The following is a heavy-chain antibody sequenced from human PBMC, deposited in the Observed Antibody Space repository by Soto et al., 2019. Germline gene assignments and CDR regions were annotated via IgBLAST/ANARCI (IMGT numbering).Heavy chain of an antibody. Sequence: PSETLSLTCTVSGGSITNSNWWSWVRLPPAKGLEWIGDIYHAGSTKYNPSLGRRVTISVDTSNNQFALTLTSVTAADTAVYFCARGPPIVGNTTPLDSWGQGTLVT. J-gene: IGHJ4*02. CDR3: ARGPPIVGNTTPLDS. CDR2: IYHAGST. V-gene: IGHV4-4*02. CDR1: GGSITNSNW. D-gene: IGHD1-26*01.